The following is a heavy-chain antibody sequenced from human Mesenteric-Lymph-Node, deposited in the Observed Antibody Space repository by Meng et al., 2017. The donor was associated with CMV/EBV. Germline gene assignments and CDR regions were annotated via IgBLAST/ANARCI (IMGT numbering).Heavy chain of an antibody. CDR2: IRFDGDNK. V-gene: IGHV3-30*02. D-gene: IGHD5-12*01. Sequence: GESLKISCAASGFTFSSYGMHWVRQAPGKGLEWVAFIRFDGDNKYYADSVKGRFTISRDNSKNTLYLQMNSLRPEDTAVYYCAKGDKVATITHVWGQGTMVTVS. J-gene: IGHJ3*01. CDR3: AKGDKVATITHV. CDR1: GFTFSSYG.